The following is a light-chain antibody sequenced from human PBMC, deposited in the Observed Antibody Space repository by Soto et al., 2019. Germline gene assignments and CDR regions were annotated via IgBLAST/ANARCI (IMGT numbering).Light chain of an antibody. CDR2: GAS. J-gene: IGKJ2*01. V-gene: IGKV3-15*01. CDR3: QQDNTWPGT. CDR1: QSLNIN. Sequence: EIVMTQPPATLSVSPGDRATLSCGASQSLNINLPWYQQKPGQAPRLLIYGASTRATGIPARFSGSGSGTEFTLTISSLQSEDFAVYYCQQDNTWPGTFGEGTKLEIK.